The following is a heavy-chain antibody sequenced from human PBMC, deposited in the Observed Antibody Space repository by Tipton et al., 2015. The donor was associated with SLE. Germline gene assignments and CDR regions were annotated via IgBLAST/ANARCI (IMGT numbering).Heavy chain of an antibody. J-gene: IGHJ4*02. V-gene: IGHV3-11*01. D-gene: IGHD3-10*01. CDR2: ISSSGSTI. CDR1: GGSFSGYY. Sequence: LSLTCAVYGGSFSGYYWSWIRQAPGKGLEWVSYISSSGSTIYYADSVKGRFTISRDNAKNSLYLQMNSLRAEDTAVYYCARDTPPFGELGLDYWGQGTLVTVSS. CDR3: ARDTPPFGELGLDY.